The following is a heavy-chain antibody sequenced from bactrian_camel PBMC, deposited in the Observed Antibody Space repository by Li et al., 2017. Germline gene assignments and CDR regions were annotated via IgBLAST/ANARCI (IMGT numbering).Heavy chain of an antibody. D-gene: IGHD3*01. CDR2: INNDGNP. V-gene: IGHV3S53*01. J-gene: IGHJ4*01. CDR1: GRTSSINA. CDR3: AARQSRGSYCYPRAEIFEH. Sequence: VQLVESGGGSVQAGGSLRLSCAASGRTSSINAMGWFRQVPGKEREGVAAINNDGNPWYADSVKGRFTISKDNSKNTLYLQALSLKPEDTAMYYCAARQSRGSYCYPRAEIFEHWGQGTQVTVS.